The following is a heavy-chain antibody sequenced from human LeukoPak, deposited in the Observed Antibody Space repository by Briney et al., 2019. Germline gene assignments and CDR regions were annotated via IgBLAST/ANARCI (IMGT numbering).Heavy chain of an antibody. J-gene: IGHJ4*02. CDR3: ARDGAAAATVD. CDR2: IIPISETS. Sequence: SVKVSCKIFGGIFSEYAINWVRQAPGQGFEWMGGIIPISETSSHAQKFQGRLTIIADESTSTAYMELSGLRYEDTAVYYCARDGAAAATVDWGQGTLVTVSS. D-gene: IGHD6-13*01. V-gene: IGHV1-69*13. CDR1: GGIFSEYA.